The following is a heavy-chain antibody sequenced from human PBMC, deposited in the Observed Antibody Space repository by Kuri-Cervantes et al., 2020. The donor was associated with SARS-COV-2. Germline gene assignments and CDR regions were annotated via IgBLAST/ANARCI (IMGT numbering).Heavy chain of an antibody. V-gene: IGHV3-53*01. J-gene: IGHJ4*02. CDR1: GFTVSSNY. D-gene: IGHD6-13*01. Sequence: GESLKIFCAASGFTVSSNYMSWVRQAPGKGLEWVSIIYGGGSTYYADSVKGRFTISRDNSKNTLYLQMNSLGAEDTAVYYCARGYEARYSSSWYLDYWGQGTLVTVSS. CDR3: ARGYEARYSSSWYLDY. CDR2: IYGGGST.